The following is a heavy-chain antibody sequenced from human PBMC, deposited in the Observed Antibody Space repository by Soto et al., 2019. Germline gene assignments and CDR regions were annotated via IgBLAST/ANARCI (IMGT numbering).Heavy chain of an antibody. J-gene: IGHJ6*02. D-gene: IGHD3-3*01. Sequence: EVQLVESGGGLVQPGGSLRLSCAASGFTFSSYWMSWVRQAPGKGLEWVANIKQDGSEKYYVDSVKGRFTISRDNAKNSLYLQMNSLRAEDTAVYYCSTDSRFLEWSSYYYGMDVWGQGTTVTVSS. V-gene: IGHV3-7*01. CDR3: STDSRFLEWSSYYYGMDV. CDR2: IKQDGSEK. CDR1: GFTFSSYW.